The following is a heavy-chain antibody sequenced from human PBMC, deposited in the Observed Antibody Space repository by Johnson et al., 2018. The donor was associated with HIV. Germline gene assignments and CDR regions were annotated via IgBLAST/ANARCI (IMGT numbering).Heavy chain of an antibody. CDR1: GFSVTNTS. Sequence: EVQLVESGGGLIQPGGSLRLSCAASGFSVTNTSVSWVRQAPGKGLEWVSRFNNDGNTTTYADSVKGRFTISRDNAKNTLYLQMDVLRAEDTAVYYCARMGLTCAFDIWGQGTMVTVSS. V-gene: IGHV3-74*02. D-gene: IGHD3-9*01. CDR2: FNNDGNTT. J-gene: IGHJ3*02. CDR3: ARMGLTCAFDI.